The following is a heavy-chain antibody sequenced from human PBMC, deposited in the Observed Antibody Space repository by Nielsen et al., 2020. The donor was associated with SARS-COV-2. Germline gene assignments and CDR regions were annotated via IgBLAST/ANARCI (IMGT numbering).Heavy chain of an antibody. J-gene: IGHJ3*02. CDR1: GFTFSSYS. CDR3: ATLVGQWLVRVAFDI. Sequence: GGSLRLSCAASGFTFSSYSMNWVRQAPGKGLEWVSSISSSSSYIYYADSVKGRFTISRDNAKNSLYLQMNSLRAEDTAVYYCATLVGQWLVRVAFDIWGQGTMVTVSS. CDR2: ISSSSSYI. D-gene: IGHD6-19*01. V-gene: IGHV3-21*01.